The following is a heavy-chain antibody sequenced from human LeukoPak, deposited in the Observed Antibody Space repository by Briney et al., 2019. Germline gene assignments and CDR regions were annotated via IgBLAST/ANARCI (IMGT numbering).Heavy chain of an antibody. CDR2: IFYSGSS. CDR3: ARRPGVNTFWYFDL. J-gene: IGHJ2*01. Sequence: SETLSLTCTVCGGSISTSSYYWDWIRQPPGKGLEWIGSIFYSGSSFYNPSLKSRVTISVDTSKNQFSLKLTSVTAADTAVYFCARRPGVNTFWYFDLWGHGTLVTVSS. CDR1: GGSISTSSYY. D-gene: IGHD2/OR15-2a*01. V-gene: IGHV4-39*01.